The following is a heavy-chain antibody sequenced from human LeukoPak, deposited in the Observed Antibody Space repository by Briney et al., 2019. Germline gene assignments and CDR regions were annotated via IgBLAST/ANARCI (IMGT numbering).Heavy chain of an antibody. CDR1: GGSFSGYY. CDR3: ARCYTSGWPRAFDP. V-gene: IGHV4-34*01. CDR2: INHTGTT. D-gene: IGHD6-19*01. Sequence: SSETLSLTCAVYGGSFSGYYWSWIRQPPGKGLEWIGEINHTGTTNYNPSLRSRVIISVDTSKNQFSLKLNSVTAADTAMYYCARCYTSGWPRAFDPWGQGTLVTVSS. J-gene: IGHJ5*02.